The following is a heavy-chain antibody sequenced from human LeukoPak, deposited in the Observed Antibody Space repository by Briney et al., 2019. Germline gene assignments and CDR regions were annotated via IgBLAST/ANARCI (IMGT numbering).Heavy chain of an antibody. D-gene: IGHD3-3*01. CDR3: ARAVGIWSGYCYFDY. CDR1: GFTFSSYA. V-gene: IGHV3-23*01. CDR2: ISGSGGST. J-gene: IGHJ4*02. Sequence: SGGSLRLSCAASGFTFSSYAMSWVRQAPGKGLEWVSAISGSGGSTYYADSVKGRFTISRDNSKNTLYLQMNSLRAEDTAVYYCARAVGIWSGYCYFDYWGQGTLVTVSS.